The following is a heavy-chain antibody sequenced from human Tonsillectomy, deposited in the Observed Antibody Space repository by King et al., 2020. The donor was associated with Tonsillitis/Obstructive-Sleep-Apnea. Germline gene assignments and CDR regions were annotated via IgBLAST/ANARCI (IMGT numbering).Heavy chain of an antibody. Sequence: QLQESGPGLVKPSQTLSLTCTVSGGSISSGGYYWSWIRQHPGKGLEWIGYIYYSGSTYYNPSLKSRVTISVDTSKNKFSLKLSSVTAADTAVYYCAGSMAGIAARAHYYYYMDVWGKGTTVTVSS. CDR3: AGSMAGIAARAHYYYYMDV. J-gene: IGHJ6*03. CDR1: GGSISSGGYY. CDR2: IYYSGST. D-gene: IGHD6-6*01. V-gene: IGHV4-31*03.